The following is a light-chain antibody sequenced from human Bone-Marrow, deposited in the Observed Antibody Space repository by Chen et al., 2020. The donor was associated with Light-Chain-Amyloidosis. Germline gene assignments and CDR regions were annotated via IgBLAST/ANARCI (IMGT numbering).Light chain of an antibody. V-gene: IGLV6-57*01. J-gene: IGLJ3*02. Sequence: NFMLTQPHSVSESPGETVIISCTRSSGSIATNYVQWYQPRPGSSPTTVIYEDDQRPSGVPDRFSGAIDRSSNSASLTISGLKTEDEADYCCQSYQGSSQGVFGGGTKLTVL. CDR2: EDD. CDR1: SGSIATNY. CDR3: QSYQGSSQGV.